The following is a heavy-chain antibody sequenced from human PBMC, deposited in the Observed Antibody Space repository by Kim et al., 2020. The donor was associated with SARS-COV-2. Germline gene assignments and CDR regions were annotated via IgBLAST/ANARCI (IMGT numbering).Heavy chain of an antibody. Sequence: SSGSTIDYANAVNGRFTISRDNAKNSLYLQMNSLRAEDTAVYYCGDIGGAWGQGTLVTVSS. D-gene: IGHD2-15*01. J-gene: IGHJ5*02. CDR2: SSGSTI. V-gene: IGHV3-11*04. CDR3: GDIGGA.